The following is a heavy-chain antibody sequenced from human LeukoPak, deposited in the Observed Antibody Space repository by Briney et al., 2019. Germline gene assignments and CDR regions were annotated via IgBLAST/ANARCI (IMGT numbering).Heavy chain of an antibody. Sequence: AGFLRLSCAASGFTFSSYSMNWVRQAPGKGLEWVSYISSTGGSTSYADSVKGRFTISRDNAKNTLFLQMNTLRAEDTAVYYCARDPYSSTWSYGMDVWGQGTTVTVSS. CDR2: ISSTGGST. J-gene: IGHJ6*02. CDR1: GFTFSSYS. D-gene: IGHD6-6*01. CDR3: ARDPYSSTWSYGMDV. V-gene: IGHV3-48*04.